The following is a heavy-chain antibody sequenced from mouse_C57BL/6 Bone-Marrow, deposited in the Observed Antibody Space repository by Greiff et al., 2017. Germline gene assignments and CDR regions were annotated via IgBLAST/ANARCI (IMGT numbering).Heavy chain of an antibody. CDR2: IRSKSNNYAT. V-gene: IGHV10-1*01. Sequence: EVHLVESGGGLVQPKGSLKLSCAASGFSFNTYAMNWVRQAPGKGLEWVARIRSKSNNYATYYADSVKDRFTISRDDSESMLYLQMNNLKTEDTAMYYCVRHNTMITTGYFDVWGTGTTVTVSS. CDR1: GFSFNTYA. J-gene: IGHJ1*03. D-gene: IGHD2-4*01. CDR3: VRHNTMITTGYFDV.